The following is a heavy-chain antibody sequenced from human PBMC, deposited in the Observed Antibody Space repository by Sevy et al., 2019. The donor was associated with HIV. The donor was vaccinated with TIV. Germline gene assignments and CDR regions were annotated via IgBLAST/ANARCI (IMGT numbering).Heavy chain of an antibody. Sequence: GGSLRLSCAASGFSLETYWMNWVRQAPGKPLEWVANIKEDDTVKYYVDSVKGRFTIFRANGRSLVYLVMNNLRVGDTARYYCVRAIQSEGSFWGQGTLVTVSS. V-gene: IGHV3-7*04. CDR3: VRAIQSEGSF. J-gene: IGHJ4*02. D-gene: IGHD2-2*02. CDR2: IKEDDTVK. CDR1: GFSLETYW.